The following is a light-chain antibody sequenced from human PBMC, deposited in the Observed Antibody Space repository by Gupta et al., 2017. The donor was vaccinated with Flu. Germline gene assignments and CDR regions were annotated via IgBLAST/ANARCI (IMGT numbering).Light chain of an antibody. V-gene: IGLV1-44*01. CDR3: TAWDDSLYVV. Sequence: QRVTTSCSGSTSNIGRHPVNWYQKDPGTAPRLLIYDDSRRPSGVPDRFSGSKSGTAASLAISGLQAEDEADYYCTAWDDSLYVVFGGGTKVDVL. CDR2: DDS. CDR1: TSNIGRHP. J-gene: IGLJ2*01.